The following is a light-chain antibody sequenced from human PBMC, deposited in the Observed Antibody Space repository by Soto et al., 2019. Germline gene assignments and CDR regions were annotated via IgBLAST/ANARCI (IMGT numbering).Light chain of an antibody. Sequence: QSALTQPPSASGSPGQSVTISCTGTSSDVGGYNYVSWYQQHPGKAPKLMIYEVSNRPSGISNRFSASKSGNTASLTISGLQAEDEADYYCTSYTSSSTLWVFGGGTKVTVL. CDR1: SSDVGGYNY. J-gene: IGLJ3*02. V-gene: IGLV2-14*01. CDR2: EVS. CDR3: TSYTSSSTLWV.